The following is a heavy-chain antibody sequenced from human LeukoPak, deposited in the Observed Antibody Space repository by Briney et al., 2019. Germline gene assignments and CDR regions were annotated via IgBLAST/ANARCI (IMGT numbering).Heavy chain of an antibody. Sequence: AGSLRLSGAASGFTLSSHAMSWVRQAPGKGLEWVSAISADSYYTYYAHSVQGRFTISSDNSKNTLYLQVNSLRAEDTALYYCANFVDTSMGGNDYWGQGTLVTVSS. CDR3: ANFVDTSMGGNDY. D-gene: IGHD5-18*01. CDR2: ISADSYYT. J-gene: IGHJ4*02. CDR1: GFTLSSHA. V-gene: IGHV3-23*01.